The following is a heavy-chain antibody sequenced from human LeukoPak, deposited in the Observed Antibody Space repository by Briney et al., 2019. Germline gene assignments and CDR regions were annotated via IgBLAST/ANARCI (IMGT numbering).Heavy chain of an antibody. CDR3: AKDHGSGTYYHLPDY. CDR1: GFTFSIYA. V-gene: IGHV3-23*01. D-gene: IGHD3-10*01. Sequence: GGSLRLSCAASGFTFSIYAMTWVRQAPGKGLEWVSSICGSGVPTYYAASVKGRFTISRDNSKKTLFLQMNSLRAEDTAVYYCAKDHGSGTYYHLPDYWGQGTLVTVSS. CDR2: ICGSGVPT. J-gene: IGHJ4*02.